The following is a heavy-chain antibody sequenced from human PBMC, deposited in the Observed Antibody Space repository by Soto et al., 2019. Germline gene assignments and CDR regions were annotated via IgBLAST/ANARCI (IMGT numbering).Heavy chain of an antibody. V-gene: IGHV1-18*04. CDR2: ISAYNGNT. CDR3: ARNTKTYYDFWSGYYEYGMDV. Sequence: ASVKVSCKASGYTFTSYGISWVRQAPGQGLGWMGWISAYNGNTNYAQKLQGRVTMTTDTSTSTAYMELRSLRSDDTAVYYCARNTKTYYDFWSGYYEYGMDVWGQGTTVTVSS. D-gene: IGHD3-3*01. J-gene: IGHJ6*02. CDR1: GYTFTSYG.